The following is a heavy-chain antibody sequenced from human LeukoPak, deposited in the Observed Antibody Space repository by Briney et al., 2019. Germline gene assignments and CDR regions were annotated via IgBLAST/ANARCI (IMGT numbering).Heavy chain of an antibody. V-gene: IGHV4-59*01. CDR1: GGSISSYY. CDR2: IYYSGST. CDR3: AREPYSSSPFDY. D-gene: IGHD6-6*01. J-gene: IGHJ4*02. Sequence: SETLSLTCTVSGGSISSYYWSWIRQPPGKGLEWIGYIYYSGSTNYNPSLKSRVTISVDTSKNQFSLKLSSVPAADTAVYYCAREPYSSSPFDYWGQGTLVTVSS.